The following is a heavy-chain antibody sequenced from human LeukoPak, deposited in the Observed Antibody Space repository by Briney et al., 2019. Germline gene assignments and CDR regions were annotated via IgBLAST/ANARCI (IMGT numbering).Heavy chain of an antibody. J-gene: IGHJ4*02. D-gene: IGHD2-8*01. CDR3: ARKLMSSRRFEY. CDR1: GFAFNVFG. Sequence: PGGSLRLSCEGYGFAFNVFGMHWIRQAPGKGLEWVAFIKSDGVFTNYAEAVKGRFTISRDNSDNTVFLQMESVRPDDTAVYYCARKLMSSRRFEYWGQGTLVTVSS. CDR2: IKSDGVFT. V-gene: IGHV3-30*02.